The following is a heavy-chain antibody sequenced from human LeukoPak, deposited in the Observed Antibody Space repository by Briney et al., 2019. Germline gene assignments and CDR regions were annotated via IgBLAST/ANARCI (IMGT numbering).Heavy chain of an antibody. CDR2: IYHSGST. D-gene: IGHD6-19*01. V-gene: IGHV4-4*02. CDR3: ARGVAVAGSTYFQH. Sequence: PSGTLSLTCAVSGGSISSSNWWSWVRPPPGKGLEWIGEIYHSGSTNYNPSLKSRVTISVDKSKNQFSLKLSSVTAADTAVYYCARGVAVAGSTYFQHWGQGSLVTVSS. CDR1: GGSISSSNW. J-gene: IGHJ1*01.